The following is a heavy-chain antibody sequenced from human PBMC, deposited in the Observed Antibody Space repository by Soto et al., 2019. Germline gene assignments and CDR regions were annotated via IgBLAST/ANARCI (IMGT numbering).Heavy chain of an antibody. D-gene: IGHD3-9*01. J-gene: IGHJ4*02. V-gene: IGHV4-34*01. CDR3: ARYRVARRYPFDY. Sequence: KPSETLSLTCAVYGGSFSGYYWSWIRQPPGKGLEWIGEINHSGSTNYNPSLKSRVTISVDTSKNQFSLKLSSVTAADTAVYYCARYRVARRYPFDYWGQGTLVTVSS. CDR1: GGSFSGYY. CDR2: INHSGST.